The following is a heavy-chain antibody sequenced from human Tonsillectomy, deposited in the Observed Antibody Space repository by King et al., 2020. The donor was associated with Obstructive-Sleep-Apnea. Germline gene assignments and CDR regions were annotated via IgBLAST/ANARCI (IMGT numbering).Heavy chain of an antibody. CDR3: ARGSGYCSGGSCKIDS. Sequence: QLQESGPGLVKPSETLSLTCTVSSASISSSSYYWGWIRQPPGKGREWIGSIYYSGSTYYNPSLKRRITISVDASKNQFSLKLSSVTAADTAVYYCARGSGYCSGGSCKIDSWGRGTLVTVSS. J-gene: IGHJ4*02. D-gene: IGHD2-15*01. V-gene: IGHV4-39*07. CDR1: SASISSSSYY. CDR2: IYYSGST.